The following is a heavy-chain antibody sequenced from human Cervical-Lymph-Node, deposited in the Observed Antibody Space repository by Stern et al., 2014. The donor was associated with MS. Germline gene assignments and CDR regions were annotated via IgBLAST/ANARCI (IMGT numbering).Heavy chain of an antibody. Sequence: VQLVESGPGLVQPSQTLSLTCTASSGSIRSGCYYWSWIRQHPGKGLEWIGHIHYSGNTYYNPSLMRRVIISVDTSKSQFSLKLTSVTVADTAVYYCARMGTSLDYWGLGTLVTVSS. CDR1: SGSIRSGCYY. J-gene: IGHJ4*02. CDR2: IHYSGNT. V-gene: IGHV4-31*03. CDR3: ARMGTSLDY. D-gene: IGHD1-14*01.